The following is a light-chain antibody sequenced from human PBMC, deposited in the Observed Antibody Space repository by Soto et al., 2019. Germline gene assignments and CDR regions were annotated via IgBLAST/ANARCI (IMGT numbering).Light chain of an antibody. J-gene: IGLJ2*01. CDR3: CSYAGTTSFV. Sequence: QSVLTQPASVSGSPGQSITISCTGSSSDVGSSNFVSWYQQHPGKAPQFMIYEVNKRPPGISNRFSGSKSGNTASLTISGLQAEDEADYYCCSYAGTTSFVFGGGTQLTVL. V-gene: IGLV2-23*02. CDR2: EVN. CDR1: SSDVGSSNF.